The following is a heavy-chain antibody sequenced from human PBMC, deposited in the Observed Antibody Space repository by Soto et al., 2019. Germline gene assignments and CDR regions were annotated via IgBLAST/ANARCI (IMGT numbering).Heavy chain of an antibody. V-gene: IGHV3-21*01. CDR3: ARDFKGSYYDFWSDTEP. CDR1: GFTFSSYS. CDR2: ISSSSSYI. J-gene: IGHJ5*02. Sequence: GGSLRLSCAASGFTFSSYSMNWVRQAPGKGLEWVSSISSSSSYIYYADSVKGRFTISRDNAKNSLYLQMNSLRAEDTAVYYCARDFKGSYYDFWSDTEPWGQGTLVTVSS. D-gene: IGHD3-3*01.